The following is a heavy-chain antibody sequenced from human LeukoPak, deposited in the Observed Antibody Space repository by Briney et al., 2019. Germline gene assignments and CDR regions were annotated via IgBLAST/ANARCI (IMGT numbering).Heavy chain of an antibody. J-gene: IGHJ4*02. CDR3: ARDLVYYDSSGYPLN. Sequence: ASVKVSCKASGYTFTGYYMHWVRQAPGQGLEWMGWSNPNSGGTNYAQKFQGRVTMTRDTSISTAYMELSRLRSDDTAVYYCARDLVYYDSSGYPLNWGQGTLVTVSS. V-gene: IGHV1-2*02. D-gene: IGHD3-22*01. CDR1: GYTFTGYY. CDR2: SNPNSGGT.